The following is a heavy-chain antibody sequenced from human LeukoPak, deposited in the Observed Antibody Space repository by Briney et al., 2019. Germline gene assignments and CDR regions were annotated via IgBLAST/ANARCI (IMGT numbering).Heavy chain of an antibody. D-gene: IGHD4-23*01. CDR1: GYTFTGYY. J-gene: IGHJ3*02. CDR3: ARKGNSEDAFDI. CDR2: INPNSGGT. V-gene: IGHV1-2*02. Sequence: ASVKVSCKASGYTFTGYYMHWVRQAPGQGLEWMGWINPNSGGTNHAQKFQGRVTMTRDTSISTAYMELSRLRSDDTAVYYCARKGNSEDAFDIWGQGTMVTVSS.